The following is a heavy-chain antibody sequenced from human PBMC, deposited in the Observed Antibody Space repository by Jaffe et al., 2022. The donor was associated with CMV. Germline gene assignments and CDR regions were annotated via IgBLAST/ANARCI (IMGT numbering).Heavy chain of an antibody. D-gene: IGHD1-20*01. CDR3: ARVGITGTRAAFDI. CDR1: GFTFSSYE. V-gene: IGHV3-48*03. J-gene: IGHJ3*02. CDR2: ISSSGSTI. Sequence: EVQLVESGGGLVQPGGSLRLSCAASGFTFSSYEMNWVRQAPGKGLEWVSYISSSGSTIYYADSVKGRFTISRDNAKNSLYLQMNSLRAEDTAVYYCARVGITGTRAAFDIWGQGTMVTVSS.